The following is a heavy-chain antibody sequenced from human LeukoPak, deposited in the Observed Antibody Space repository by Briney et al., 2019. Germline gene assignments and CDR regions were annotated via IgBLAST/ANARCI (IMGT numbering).Heavy chain of an antibody. CDR3: ARGQDTYDFWSGYYYFDY. CDR1: GGSFSGYY. Sequence: PSETLSLTCAVYGGSFSGYYWSWIRQPPGKGLEWIGEINHSGSTNYNPSLKSRVTISVDTSKNQFSLKLSSVTAADTAVYYCARGQDTYDFWSGYYYFDYWGQGTLVTVSS. J-gene: IGHJ4*02. V-gene: IGHV4-34*01. CDR2: INHSGST. D-gene: IGHD3-3*01.